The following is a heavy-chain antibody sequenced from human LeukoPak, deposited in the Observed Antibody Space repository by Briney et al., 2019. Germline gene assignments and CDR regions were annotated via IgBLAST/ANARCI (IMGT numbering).Heavy chain of an antibody. CDR1: GYSISSGNY. Sequence: PSETLSLTCSVSGYSISSGNYWGWIRLPPGKGLQWIGSIYHSGSTCYNPSLKSRVTISVDTSKNQFSLKLSSVTAADTAVYYCAKGYCRGNSCYDDRGAFDYWGQGTLVTVSS. D-gene: IGHD2-2*01. CDR3: AKGYCRGNSCYDDRGAFDY. CDR2: IYHSGST. V-gene: IGHV4-38-2*02. J-gene: IGHJ4*02.